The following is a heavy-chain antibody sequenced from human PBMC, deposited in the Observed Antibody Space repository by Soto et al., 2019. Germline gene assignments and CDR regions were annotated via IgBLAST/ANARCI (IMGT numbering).Heavy chain of an antibody. V-gene: IGHV2-5*01. D-gene: IGHD3-3*01. CDR2: IYWNDDK. J-gene: IGHJ6*02. CDR1: GFSLSTSGVG. Sequence: QITLKESGPTLVKPTQTLTLTCTFSGFSLSTSGVGVGWIRQPPGKALEWLALIYWNDDKRFSPSLKSRLTITNDTSKNQVVLTMTNMDPVDTATYYCARRRGVTIFGVVSCYGMDVWGQGTTVTVSS. CDR3: ARRRGVTIFGVVSCYGMDV.